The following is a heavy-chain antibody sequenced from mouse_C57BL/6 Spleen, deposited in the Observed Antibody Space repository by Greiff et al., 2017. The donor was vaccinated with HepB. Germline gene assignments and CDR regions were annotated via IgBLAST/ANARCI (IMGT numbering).Heavy chain of an antibody. CDR3: ARPDGYYEGMDY. CDR2: ISSGSSTI. CDR1: GFTFSDYG. V-gene: IGHV5-17*01. D-gene: IGHD2-3*01. J-gene: IGHJ4*01. Sequence: EVQVVESGGGLVKPGGSLKLSCAASGFTFSDYGMHWVRQAPEKGLEWVAYISSGSSTIYYADTVKGRVTISRDNAKNTLFLQMTSLRSEDTAMYYCARPDGYYEGMDYWGQGTSVTVSS.